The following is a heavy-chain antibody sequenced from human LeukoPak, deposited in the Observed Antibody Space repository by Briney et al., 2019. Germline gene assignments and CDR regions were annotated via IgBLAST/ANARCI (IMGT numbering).Heavy chain of an antibody. J-gene: IGHJ6*03. Sequence: GGSLRLSCAASGFTFSSYSMSWVRQAPGKGLEWVSSISSSSSYIYYADSVKGRFTISRDNAKNSLYLQMNSLRAEDTAVYYCARYGRGSSSYYYMDVWGKGTTVTVSS. V-gene: IGHV3-21*01. D-gene: IGHD3-10*01. CDR1: GFTFSSYS. CDR2: ISSSSSYI. CDR3: ARYGRGSSSYYYMDV.